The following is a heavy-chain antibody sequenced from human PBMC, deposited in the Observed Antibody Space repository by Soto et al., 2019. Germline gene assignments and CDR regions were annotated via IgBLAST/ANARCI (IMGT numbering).Heavy chain of an antibody. CDR1: GGAINNYY. CDR3: ARGSPSLLWFGEPQGFQH. J-gene: IGHJ1*01. D-gene: IGHD3-10*01. CDR2: IHNSENT. V-gene: IGHV4-59*08. Sequence: PSETLSLTCTASGGAINNYYLNWIRQPPGKGLEWIGNIHNSENTNYIPSLVHRVTISLDTSNNQCSLKMNSVTAADTAVYYCARGSPSLLWFGEPQGFQHWGQGTLVTVS.